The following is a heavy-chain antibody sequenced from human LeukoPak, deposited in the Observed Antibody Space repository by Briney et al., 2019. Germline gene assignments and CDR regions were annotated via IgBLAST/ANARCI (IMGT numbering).Heavy chain of an antibody. Sequence: SETLSLTCTVSGGSISSGDYYWSWIRQSPGKGLEWIGYIYYSGSTYYNPSLKSRVTISVDTSKNQFSLKLSSVTAADTAVYYCARVGHVSLGYFDYWGQGTLVTVSS. D-gene: IGHD3-16*01. V-gene: IGHV4-30-4*08. J-gene: IGHJ4*02. CDR3: ARVGHVSLGYFDY. CDR1: GGSISSGDYY. CDR2: IYYSGST.